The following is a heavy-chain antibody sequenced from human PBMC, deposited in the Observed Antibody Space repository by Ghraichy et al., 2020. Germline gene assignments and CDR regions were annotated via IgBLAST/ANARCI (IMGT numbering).Heavy chain of an antibody. Sequence: ASVKVSCKASGYTFTDKHMHWVRQAPGQGLEWMGRIYPNTGGTQYAQKFQGRITMSRDTSITTVYMELSSLTSDDTAVYYCARENWHYDYWGQGAPVTVSS. CDR1: GYTFTDKH. D-gene: IGHD1-7*01. CDR2: IYPNTGGT. V-gene: IGHV1-2*06. CDR3: ARENWHYDY. J-gene: IGHJ4*02.